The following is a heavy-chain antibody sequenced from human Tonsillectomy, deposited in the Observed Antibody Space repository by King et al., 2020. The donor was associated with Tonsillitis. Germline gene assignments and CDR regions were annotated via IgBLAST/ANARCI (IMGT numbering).Heavy chain of an antibody. V-gene: IGHV3-23*01. J-gene: IGHJ4*02. CDR3: AKSCLGYDSRENDY. D-gene: IGHD3-22*01. CDR1: GFTFSSYA. Sequence: HTCAASGFTFSSYAMSWVRQAPGKGLEWVSAISRIGGRPSYADSVKGRFTISSDNSKNTLYLQMNSLRAEDTAVYYCAKSCLGYDSRENDYWGQGTLVTVSS. CDR2: ISRIGGRP.